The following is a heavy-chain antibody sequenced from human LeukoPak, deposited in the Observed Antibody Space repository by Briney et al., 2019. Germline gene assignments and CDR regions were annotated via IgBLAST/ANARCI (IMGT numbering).Heavy chain of an antibody. V-gene: IGHV1-69*04. D-gene: IGHD1-26*01. CDR2: IIPMLDIS. J-gene: IGHJ4*02. CDR1: GGPISTYA. Sequence: SVKVSCKASGGPISTYAITWVRQAPGQGLEWMGRIIPMLDISTYAQKFQGRVTITADKSTSTAYMALSSLRSEDTAVYYCAAGATGLHDAFDYWGLGTLVTVSP. CDR3: AAGATGLHDAFDY.